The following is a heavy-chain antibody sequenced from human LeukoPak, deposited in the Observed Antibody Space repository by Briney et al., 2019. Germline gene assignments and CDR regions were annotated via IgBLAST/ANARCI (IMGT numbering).Heavy chain of an antibody. D-gene: IGHD2-8*01. J-gene: IGHJ4*02. V-gene: IGHV3-23*01. CDR3: AKGLKPAMASRSNYFDY. CDR1: GFTFSSYA. Sequence: GGSLRLSCAASGFTFSSYAMSWVRQAPGKGLEWVSSISVSGDRIFYVDSVKGRFTISRDNSKNTLYLQMNSLRADDTAVYYCAKGLKPAMASRSNYFDYWGQGALVTVSS. CDR2: ISVSGDRI.